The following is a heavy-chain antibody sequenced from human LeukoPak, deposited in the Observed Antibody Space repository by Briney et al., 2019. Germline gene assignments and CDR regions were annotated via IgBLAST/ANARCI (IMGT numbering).Heavy chain of an antibody. V-gene: IGHV1-46*01. CDR1: GYTFTSYY. Sequence: ASVKVSCKASGYTFTSYYMHWVRQAPGQGLEWMGIINPSGGSTSYAQKFQGRVTMTRDTSTSTVYMELSSLRSEDTAVYYCARSRTDYYDSSGQGWWFDPWGQGTLVTASS. CDR2: INPSGGST. J-gene: IGHJ5*02. D-gene: IGHD3-22*01. CDR3: ARSRTDYYDSSGQGWWFDP.